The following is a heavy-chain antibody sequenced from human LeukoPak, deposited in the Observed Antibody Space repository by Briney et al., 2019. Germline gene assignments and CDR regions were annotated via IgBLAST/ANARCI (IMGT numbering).Heavy chain of an antibody. V-gene: IGHV3-15*01. CDR3: TAENFLYAFDI. Sequence: GGSLRLSCAASGFTFSTYWMSWVRQAPGKGLEWVGRIKRKNDLGTTDYAAPVKARFTISRDDSKNTLYLQMNSLKTEDTAVYYCTAENFLYAFDIWGQGTMVTVSS. CDR2: IKRKNDLGTT. J-gene: IGHJ3*02. CDR1: GFTFSTYW. D-gene: IGHD1-7*01.